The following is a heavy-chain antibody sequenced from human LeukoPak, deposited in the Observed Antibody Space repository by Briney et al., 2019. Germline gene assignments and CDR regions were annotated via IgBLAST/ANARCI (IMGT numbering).Heavy chain of an antibody. V-gene: IGHV3-48*02. D-gene: IGHD3-22*01. Sequence: GGSLRLSCAASGFTFSSYSMNWVRQAPGKGLEWVSYISSSSSTIYYADSVKGRFTISRDNAKNSLYLQMNSLRDEDTAVYYCARFPHYYDSSGYSFWGQGTLVTVST. CDR2: ISSSSSTI. CDR1: GFTFSSYS. CDR3: ARFPHYYDSSGYSF. J-gene: IGHJ4*02.